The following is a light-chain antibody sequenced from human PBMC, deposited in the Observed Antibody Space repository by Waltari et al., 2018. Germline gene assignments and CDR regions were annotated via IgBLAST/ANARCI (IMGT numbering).Light chain of an antibody. Sequence: QSVLTQPPSVSGAPGQRVTISCTGSSSNIGAGSDLHWYQQLPGTAPKRLIYGNSNRPSGVPDRFSGSKSGTSASLAITGLQAEDEADYYCQSYDSSLSEVFGGGTKLTVL. J-gene: IGLJ2*01. CDR1: SSNIGAGSD. V-gene: IGLV1-40*01. CDR3: QSYDSSLSEV. CDR2: GNS.